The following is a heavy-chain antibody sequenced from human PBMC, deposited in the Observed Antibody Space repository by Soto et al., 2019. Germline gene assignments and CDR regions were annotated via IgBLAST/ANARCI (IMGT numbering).Heavy chain of an antibody. Sequence: SGGSLRLSCAASGFTFSAHYMDWVRQTPEKGLEWVGRSRNKDNSYNTEYAASVKGRFTLSRDDSKSSLYLQMNSLKTEDTAVYYSTINHYDTSGYSIHLWGQGTKVSV. CDR1: GFTFSAHY. J-gene: IGHJ3*01. V-gene: IGHV3-72*01. D-gene: IGHD3-22*01. CDR3: TINHYDTSGYSIHL. CDR2: SRNKDNSYNT.